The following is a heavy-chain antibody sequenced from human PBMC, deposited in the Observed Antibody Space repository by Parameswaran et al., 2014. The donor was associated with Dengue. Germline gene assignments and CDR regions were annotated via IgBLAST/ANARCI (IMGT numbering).Heavy chain of an antibody. CDR2: INPSGGSA. CDR1: GYTLTELS. Sequence: ASVKVSCKVSGYTLTELSMHWVRQAPGKGLEWMGIINPSGGSASYAQKFQGRVTMTRDTSTRTVYMEMSSLRSEDTAVYYCARGPYSHLDYWGQGTLVTVSS. V-gene: IGHV1-46*01. J-gene: IGHJ4*02. D-gene: IGHD4-11*01. CDR3: ARGPYSHLDY.